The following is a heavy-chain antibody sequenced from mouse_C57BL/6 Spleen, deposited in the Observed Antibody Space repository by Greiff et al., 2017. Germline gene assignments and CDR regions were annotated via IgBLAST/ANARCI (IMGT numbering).Heavy chain of an antibody. Sequence: QVQLQQSGAELVKPGASVKISCKASGYAFSSYWMNWVKQRPGKGLEWIGQIYPGDGDTNYNGKFKGKATLAADKSSSTAYMQLSSLTSEDSAVYVCARCDDGNYYFDYWGQGTTLTVSS. CDR2: IYPGDGDT. J-gene: IGHJ2*01. D-gene: IGHD2-1*01. CDR3: ARCDDGNYYFDY. V-gene: IGHV1-80*01. CDR1: GYAFSSYW.